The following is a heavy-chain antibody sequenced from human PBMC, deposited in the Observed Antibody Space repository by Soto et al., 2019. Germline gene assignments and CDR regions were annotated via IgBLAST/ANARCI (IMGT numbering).Heavy chain of an antibody. D-gene: IGHD6-6*01. V-gene: IGHV1-2*04. J-gene: IGHJ6*02. CDR1: GYTFTGYY. Sequence: ASVKVSCKASGYTFTGYYMHWVRQAPGQGLEWMGWINPNSGGTNYAQKFQGWVTMTRDTSISTAYMELSRLRSDDTAVYYCARGAGHSSSPDYYYYGMDVCGQGTTGTVS. CDR2: INPNSGGT. CDR3: ARGAGHSSSPDYYYYGMDV.